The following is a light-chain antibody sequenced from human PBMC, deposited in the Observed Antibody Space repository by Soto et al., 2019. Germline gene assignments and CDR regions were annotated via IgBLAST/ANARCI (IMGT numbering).Light chain of an antibody. CDR2: GAS. V-gene: IGKV3-15*01. CDR3: QQYDKWPPT. J-gene: IGKJ1*01. CDR1: QVVRDY. Sequence: EIVMTQSPATLSVSPGERATPSCGASQVVRDYLASYQQKPGQAPRLLLPGASTRAPGIPARFSGGGSGTDFTLTISSLQSEDFAVYYCQQYDKWPPTFGQGTKVDIK.